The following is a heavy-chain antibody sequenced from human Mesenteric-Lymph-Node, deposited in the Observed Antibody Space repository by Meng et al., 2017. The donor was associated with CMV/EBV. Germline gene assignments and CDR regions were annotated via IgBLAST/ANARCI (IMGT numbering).Heavy chain of an antibody. CDR3: ARPGEDWGDGGGDY. Sequence: KASGYTLTSYDINWVRQATGQGLEWMGWMNPNSGNTGYAQKFQGRVTMTRNTSISTAYMELSSLRSEDTAVYYCARPGEDWGDGGGDYWGQGTLVTVSS. CDR2: MNPNSGNT. V-gene: IGHV1-8*01. D-gene: IGHD3-10*01. CDR1: GYTLTSYD. J-gene: IGHJ4*02.